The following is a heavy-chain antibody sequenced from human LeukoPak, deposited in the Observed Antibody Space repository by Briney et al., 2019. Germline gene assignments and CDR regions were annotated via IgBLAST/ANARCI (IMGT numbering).Heavy chain of an antibody. Sequence: ASVKVSCKASGYTFTGYYMHWVRQAPGQGLGWMGWSNPNSGGTNYAQKFQGRVTMTRDTSISTAYMELSRLRSDDTAVYYCARESTHSSSWYYYYYYMDVWGKGTTVTVSS. CDR1: GYTFTGYY. J-gene: IGHJ6*03. D-gene: IGHD6-13*01. V-gene: IGHV1-2*02. CDR2: SNPNSGGT. CDR3: ARESTHSSSWYYYYYYMDV.